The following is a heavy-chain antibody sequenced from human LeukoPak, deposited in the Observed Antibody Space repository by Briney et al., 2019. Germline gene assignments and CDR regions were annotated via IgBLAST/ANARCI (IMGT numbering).Heavy chain of an antibody. CDR1: GYTFTTYG. V-gene: IGHV1-18*01. D-gene: IGHD6-13*01. Sequence: GASVTVSCKASGYTFTTYGITWVRQAPGQGLEWMGWISAYNGNTNYAQKLQGRVTMTTDTSTNTAYMELRSLRSDDTAVYYCARTPQLVPDYWGQGTLVTVSS. CDR3: ARTPQLVPDY. CDR2: ISAYNGNT. J-gene: IGHJ4*02.